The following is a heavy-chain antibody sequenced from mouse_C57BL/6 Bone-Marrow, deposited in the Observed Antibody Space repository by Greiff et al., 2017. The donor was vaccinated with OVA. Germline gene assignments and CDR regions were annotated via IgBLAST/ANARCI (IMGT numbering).Heavy chain of an antibody. CDR3: VRHDDYLFAY. CDR2: IRSKSNNYAT. J-gene: IGHJ3*01. V-gene: IGHV10-1*01. D-gene: IGHD2-4*01. CDR1: GFSFNTYA. Sequence: EVQLQQSGGGLVQPKGSLKLSCAASGFSFNTYAMNWVRQAPGKGLEWVARIRSKSNNYATYYADSVKDRFTISRDDSESMLYLQMNNLKTEDTAMYYCVRHDDYLFAYWGQGTLVTVSA.